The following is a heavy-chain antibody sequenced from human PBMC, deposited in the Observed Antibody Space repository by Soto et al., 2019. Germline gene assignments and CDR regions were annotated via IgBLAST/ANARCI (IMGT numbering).Heavy chain of an antibody. V-gene: IGHV3-33*01. CDR1: GFTFSNYG. CDR3: ARPGGYCNSNNCPGPFGY. D-gene: IGHD2-2*01. CDR2: IWYDGSNK. J-gene: IGHJ4*02. Sequence: PGGSLRLSCAASGFTFSNYGMHWVRQAPGKGLEWVAVIWYDGSNKYYADSVKGRFTISRDNSKNTLYLQMNSLRAEDTAVYYCARPGGYCNSNNCPGPFGYWGQGTLVTVSS.